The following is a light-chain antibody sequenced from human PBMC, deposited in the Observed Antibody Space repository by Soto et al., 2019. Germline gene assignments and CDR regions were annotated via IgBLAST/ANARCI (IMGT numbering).Light chain of an antibody. Sequence: DIQMTQSPSTLSASVGDSVTITCRASQSISSWLAWYQQKPGKAPKLLIYKASSLESGVPSRFSGSGSGTEFTLTISSLQSEDSAIYYCQQYNDWWTFGQGTKVDIK. CDR2: KAS. J-gene: IGKJ1*01. CDR3: QQYNDWWT. V-gene: IGKV1-5*03. CDR1: QSISSW.